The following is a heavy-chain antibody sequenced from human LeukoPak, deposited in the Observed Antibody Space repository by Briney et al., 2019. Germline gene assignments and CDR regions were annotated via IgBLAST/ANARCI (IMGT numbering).Heavy chain of an antibody. CDR1: GFTFSTYA. D-gene: IGHD3-22*01. V-gene: IGHV3-21*04. Sequence: PGGSLRLSCAASGFTFSTYAMAWVRQAPGKGLEWVSSISTTGDVTYFADSVKGRFTISRDNAKNSLSLQMNSLRAEDTAVYFCARYYYDSSGYYYFDFWGQGTLVTVSS. CDR2: ISTTGDVT. CDR3: ARYYYDSSGYYYFDF. J-gene: IGHJ4*02.